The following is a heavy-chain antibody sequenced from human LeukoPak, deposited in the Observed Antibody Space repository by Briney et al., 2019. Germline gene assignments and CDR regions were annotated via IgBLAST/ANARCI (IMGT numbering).Heavy chain of an antibody. Sequence: PGGSLRLSCAASGFTFSSYAMSWVRQAPGKGLEWVSAISGSGGSTYYADSVKGRFTISRDNSKNTLYLQMNSLRAEDTAVYYCAKVRTRWTMVRGVPYMDVWGKGTTVTVSS. J-gene: IGHJ6*03. D-gene: IGHD3-10*01. CDR3: AKVRTRWTMVRGVPYMDV. V-gene: IGHV3-23*01. CDR2: ISGSGGST. CDR1: GFTFSSYA.